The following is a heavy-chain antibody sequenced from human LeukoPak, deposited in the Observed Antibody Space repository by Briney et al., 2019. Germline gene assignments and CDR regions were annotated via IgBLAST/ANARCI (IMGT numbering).Heavy chain of an antibody. J-gene: IGHJ4*02. D-gene: IGHD5-24*01. V-gene: IGHV1-69*04. CDR1: GGTFSSYA. CDR3: ARGGGDGNNWGNLDY. CDR2: IIPILGIA. Sequence: ASVKVSCKASGGTFSSYAISWVRQAPGQGLEWMGRIIPILGIANYAQKFQGRVTITADKSTSTAYMELSSLRSEDTAVYYCARGGGDGNNWGNLDYWGQGTLVTVSS.